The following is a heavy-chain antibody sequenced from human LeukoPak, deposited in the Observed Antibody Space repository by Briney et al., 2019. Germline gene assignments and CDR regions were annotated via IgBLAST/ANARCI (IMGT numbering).Heavy chain of an antibody. Sequence: GGSLRLSCAASGFTFTNHAMSWVRQAPGKGLQWVSVISGGGRTTEYADSVKGRFTISRDNSKNTLSLQMNSLRVEDTAIYYCAKNVMVKRYFDSWGQGTLVTVSS. CDR1: GFTFTNHA. CDR2: ISGGGRTT. CDR3: AKNVMVKRYFDS. V-gene: IGHV3-23*01. D-gene: IGHD5-18*01. J-gene: IGHJ4*02.